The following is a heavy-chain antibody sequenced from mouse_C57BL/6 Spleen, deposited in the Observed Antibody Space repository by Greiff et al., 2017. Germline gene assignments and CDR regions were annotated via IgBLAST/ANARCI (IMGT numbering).Heavy chain of an antibody. CDR1: GYTFTSYW. CDR2: IYPGNSDT. D-gene: IGHD2-3*01. J-gene: IGHJ2*01. CDR3: TRPHYDGYFDY. V-gene: IGHV1-5*01. Sequence: VQLQQSGTVLARPGASVKMSCTTSGYTFTSYWMHWVKQRPGQGLEWIGAIYPGNSDTSYNQKFKGKAKLTAVTSASTAYMELSSLTNEDSAVYYCTRPHYDGYFDYWGQGTTLTVSS.